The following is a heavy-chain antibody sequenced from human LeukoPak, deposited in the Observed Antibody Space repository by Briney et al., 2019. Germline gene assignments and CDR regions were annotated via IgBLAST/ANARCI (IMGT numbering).Heavy chain of an antibody. CDR3: ARGELLPDY. CDR2: INHSGST. CDR1: GGSFSGYY. D-gene: IGHD1-26*01. V-gene: IGHV4-34*01. J-gene: IGHJ4*02. Sequence: SETLSLTCAVYGGSFSGYYRSWIRQPPGKGLEWIGEINHSGSTNYNPSLKSRVTISVDTSKNQFSLKLSSVTAADTAVYYCARGELLPDYWGQGTLVTVSS.